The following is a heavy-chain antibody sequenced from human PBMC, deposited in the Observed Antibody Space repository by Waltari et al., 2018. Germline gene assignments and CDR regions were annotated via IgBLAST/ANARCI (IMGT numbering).Heavy chain of an antibody. CDR2: INADGRAT. V-gene: IGHV3-74*01. CDR3: AIQISGVVF. D-gene: IGHD3-3*01. J-gene: IGHJ4*02. CDR1: GFTFSAYR. Sequence: EVQLVESGGGLVQPGGSLRLSCAASGFTFSAYRMHWVRQAPGKGLVWVSLINADGRATLYADSVKGRFTMSRDNAKDTLYLQMNSLRGEDTAVYYCAIQISGVVFWGQGTLVTGSS.